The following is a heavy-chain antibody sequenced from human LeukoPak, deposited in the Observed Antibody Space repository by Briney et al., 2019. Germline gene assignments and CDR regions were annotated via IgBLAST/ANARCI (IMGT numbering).Heavy chain of an antibody. CDR2: ISYDGSNK. CDR1: GFTFSSYA. CDR3: TKVARLGWELLSYYFDS. D-gene: IGHD1-26*01. J-gene: IGHJ4*02. Sequence: GGSLRLSCAASGFTFSSYAMHWVRQAPGKGLEWVAVISYDGSNKYYADSVKGRFTISRDNSKNTLYLQMNSLRAEDTAVYYCTKVARLGWELLSYYFDSWGQGTLVTVSS. V-gene: IGHV3-30-3*01.